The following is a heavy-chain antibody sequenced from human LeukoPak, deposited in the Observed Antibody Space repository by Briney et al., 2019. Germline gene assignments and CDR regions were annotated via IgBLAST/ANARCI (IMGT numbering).Heavy chain of an antibody. D-gene: IGHD2-2*01. CDR2: IYYSGTT. Sequence: SETLSLTCSVSGGSISSSSYYWGWIRQPPGKELEWVGNIYYSGTTYYNPSLKSRVTMSVDTSKNQFSLNLTSVTAADTAVYYCARLLCSSTSCLWPNVFDIWGQGTLVTVSS. CDR3: ARLLCSSTSCLWPNVFDI. CDR1: GGSISSSSYY. V-gene: IGHV4-39*01. J-gene: IGHJ3*02.